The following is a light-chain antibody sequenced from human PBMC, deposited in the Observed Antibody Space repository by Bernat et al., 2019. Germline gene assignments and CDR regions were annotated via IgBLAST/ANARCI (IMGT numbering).Light chain of an antibody. CDR3: EQYGSSPLFS. V-gene: IGKV3-20*01. CDR2: GAS. J-gene: IGKJ3*01. CDR1: QSVTSNY. Sequence: EIVLTQSPGTLSLSPGERATLSCRASQSVTSNYLAWYQQKPGQAPRLRIYGASSRATGIPDRFSGSGSGTDFTLTVNGLEPEDFAVYYCEQYGSSPLFSFGPGTRVDIK.